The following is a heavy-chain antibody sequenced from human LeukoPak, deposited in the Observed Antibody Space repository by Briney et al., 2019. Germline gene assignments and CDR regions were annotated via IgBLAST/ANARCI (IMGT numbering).Heavy chain of an antibody. Sequence: PGGSLRLSCAASGFTFSSYAMSWVRQAPGKGLEWVSTISGSGGSTHYADSVKGRFTISRDNSRNTLSLQMNSLRAEDTAIYYCAKSVAAVFDIWGQGTMVTVSS. D-gene: IGHD6-19*01. CDR3: AKSVAAVFDI. V-gene: IGHV3-23*01. CDR1: GFTFSSYA. J-gene: IGHJ3*02. CDR2: ISGSGGST.